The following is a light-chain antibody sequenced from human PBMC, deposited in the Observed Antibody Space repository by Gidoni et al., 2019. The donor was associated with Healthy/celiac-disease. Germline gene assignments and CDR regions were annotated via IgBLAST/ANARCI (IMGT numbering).Light chain of an antibody. J-gene: IGLJ1*01. CDR3: CSYAGSYTYD. CDR1: SSDGGGYNY. V-gene: IGLV2-11*01. CDR2: DVS. Sequence: HSALTQPLSVSGSPGQSVTISCTGTSSDGGGYNYVSWYQQHPGKAPKLMIYDVSKRPSGVHDSFSGSKSGNTASLTISGLQAEDEADYYCCSYAGSYTYDFGTGTKVTVL.